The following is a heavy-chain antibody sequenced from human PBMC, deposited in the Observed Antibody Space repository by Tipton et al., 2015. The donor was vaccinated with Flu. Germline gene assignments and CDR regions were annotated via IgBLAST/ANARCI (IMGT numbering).Heavy chain of an antibody. CDR1: DGSISSYY. CDR2: IHYSGST. D-gene: IGHD7-27*01. J-gene: IGHJ4*02. Sequence: TLSLTCTISDGSISSYYWSWIRQSPGKGPEWIGYIHYSGSTKYNHSLKSRVTLSVDTSKNQFSLSLTSVTAADTAVYYCATKFANWGVWEPLDYWGLGTLVTVSS. CDR3: ATKFANWGVWEPLDY. V-gene: IGHV4-59*12.